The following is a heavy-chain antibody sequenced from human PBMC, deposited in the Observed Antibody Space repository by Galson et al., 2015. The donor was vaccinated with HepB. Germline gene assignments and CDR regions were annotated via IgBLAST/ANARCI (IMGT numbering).Heavy chain of an antibody. CDR2: INQGGSGK. V-gene: IGHV3-7*03. D-gene: IGHD6-19*01. Sequence: SLRLSCAASGFTFRSYWMSWVRQAPGKGLEWVANINQGGSGKNYVDSVKGRLTISRDNAKNSLYLQMSSLRAEDTAVYYCARETGVAGAGYFDYWGQGTLVTVSS. CDR1: GFTFRSYW. J-gene: IGHJ4*02. CDR3: ARETGVAGAGYFDY.